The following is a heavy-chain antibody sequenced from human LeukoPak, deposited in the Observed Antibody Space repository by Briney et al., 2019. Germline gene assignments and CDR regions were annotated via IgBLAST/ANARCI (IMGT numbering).Heavy chain of an antibody. V-gene: IGHV3-30*03. J-gene: IGHJ3*02. CDR3: ARDSPDYRNAFDI. CDR2: ISFDGTYS. D-gene: IGHD1-14*01. Sequence: GGSPTLSCAASGFTFSSYGMHWVRQAPGKGLEWVAVISFDGTYSSHTDSVKGRFTISRDNSKNTLFLQMNRLRLQDTAVYYCARDSPDYRNAFDIWGQGTILSVSS. CDR1: GFTFSSYG.